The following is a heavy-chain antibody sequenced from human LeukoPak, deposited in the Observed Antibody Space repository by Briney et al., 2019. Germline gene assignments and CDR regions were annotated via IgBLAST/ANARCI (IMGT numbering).Heavy chain of an antibody. Sequence: PPGGSLRLSCAASGFTFSSYAMSWVRQAPGKGLEWVSAISGSGGSTYYADSVKGRFTISRDNSKNTLFLQMNGLRAEDTAVYYCVRVPFDPWGQGTLVTVSS. CDR3: VRVPFDP. CDR2: ISGSGGST. V-gene: IGHV3-23*01. CDR1: GFTFSSYA. J-gene: IGHJ5*02.